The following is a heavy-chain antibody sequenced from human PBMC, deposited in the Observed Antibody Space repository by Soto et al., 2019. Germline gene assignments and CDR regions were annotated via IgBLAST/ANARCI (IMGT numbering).Heavy chain of an antibody. J-gene: IGHJ5*02. D-gene: IGHD2-15*01. Sequence: SVKVSCKASGGTFSSYTISWVRQAPGQGLEWMGRIIPILGIANYAQKFQGRVTITADKSTSTAYMELSSLRSEDTAVYYCAREKIHSHWFDPWGQGTLVTVSS. CDR1: GGTFSSYT. V-gene: IGHV1-69*04. CDR3: AREKIHSHWFDP. CDR2: IIPILGIA.